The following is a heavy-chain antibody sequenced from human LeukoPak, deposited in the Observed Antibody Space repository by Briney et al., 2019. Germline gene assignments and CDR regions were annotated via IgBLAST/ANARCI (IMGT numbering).Heavy chain of an antibody. V-gene: IGHV3-20*04. CDR1: GFTFDNYG. D-gene: IGHD1-26*01. CDR3: ARKYSGSYYDFGGFYI. Sequence: GGSLRLSCAASGFTFDNYGMSWVRQVPGKGLEWVSGINWNGGSTGYADSVRGRFTISRDNAKNSLYLQMNSLRAEDTALYYCARKYSGSYYDFGGFYIRGQGTMVTVSS. CDR2: INWNGGST. J-gene: IGHJ3*02.